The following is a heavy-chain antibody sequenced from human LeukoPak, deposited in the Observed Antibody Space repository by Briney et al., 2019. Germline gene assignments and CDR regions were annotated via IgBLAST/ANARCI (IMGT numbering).Heavy chain of an antibody. CDR1: GFTFDDYA. V-gene: IGHV3-9*01. D-gene: IGHD5-12*01. CDR2: ISWNSGSI. CDR3: AKDGGYTLGLDV. J-gene: IGHJ6*02. Sequence: GGSLRLSCAASGFTFDDYAMHWVRQAPGKGLEWVSGISWNSGSIGYADSVQGRFTISRDNAKNSLYLQMNSLRAEDTALYYCAKDGGYTLGLDVWGQGTTVTVSS.